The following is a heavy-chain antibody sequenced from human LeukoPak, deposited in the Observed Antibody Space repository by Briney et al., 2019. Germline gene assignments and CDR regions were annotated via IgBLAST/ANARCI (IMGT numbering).Heavy chain of an antibody. J-gene: IGHJ4*02. CDR2: IRSKGSGGTI. CDR1: GFTFNEYA. CDR3: VKGRTRADS. D-gene: IGHD3-3*01. Sequence: GGSLRLSCTASGFTFNEYAMSWFRQAPGKGLEWVGFIRSKGSGGTIEYAASVKGRFTLSRDDSKSIVSLQMNSLQSEDTAVYYCVKGRTRADSWGQGTLVTVPS. V-gene: IGHV3-49*03.